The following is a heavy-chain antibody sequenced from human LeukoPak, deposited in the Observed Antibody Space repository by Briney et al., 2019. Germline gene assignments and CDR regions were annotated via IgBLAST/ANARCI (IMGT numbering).Heavy chain of an antibody. CDR3: SRRPDYGGTPTFDY. Sequence: GGSLRLSCAASGLTVSSNYMSWVRQAPGKGLEWNSVIYSGGDTYYSESVKGRFTISRDNSKNTLYLQMNSLRVEDTAVYYCSRRPDYGGTPTFDYWGQGTLVTVSS. V-gene: IGHV3-66*01. CDR1: GLTVSSNY. CDR2: IYSGGDT. D-gene: IGHD4-23*01. J-gene: IGHJ4*02.